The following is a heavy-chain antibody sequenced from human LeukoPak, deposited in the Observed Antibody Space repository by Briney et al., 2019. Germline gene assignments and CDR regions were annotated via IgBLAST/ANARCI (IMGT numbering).Heavy chain of an antibody. J-gene: IGHJ6*03. Sequence: PGGSLRLSCAASGFTFSSYAMSWVRQAPGKGLEWVSGISGSGDSTYYADSVKGRFTISRDNSKNILYLQMSSLSAEDTAVYYCARDGSGFYLYYYMDVWGRGTPVTVSS. D-gene: IGHD6-25*01. CDR3: ARDGSGFYLYYYMDV. V-gene: IGHV3-23*01. CDR1: GFTFSSYA. CDR2: ISGSGDST.